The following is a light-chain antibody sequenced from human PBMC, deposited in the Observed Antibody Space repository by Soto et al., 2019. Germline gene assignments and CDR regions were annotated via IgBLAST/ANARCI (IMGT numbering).Light chain of an antibody. Sequence: EIVMTQSPATLSLSPGQRATLSCRASQSVNSNLAWYQQKPGQAPRLLIFGASTRATGIPARFSGGGSGTEFILTISSVQSEDFAVYYCQQYNNWPLTFGGGTKVETK. CDR2: GAS. CDR1: QSVNSN. CDR3: QQYNNWPLT. V-gene: IGKV3-15*01. J-gene: IGKJ4*01.